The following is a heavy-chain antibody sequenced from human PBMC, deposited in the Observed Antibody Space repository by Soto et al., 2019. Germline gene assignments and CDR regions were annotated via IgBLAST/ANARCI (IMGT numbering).Heavy chain of an antibody. V-gene: IGHV3-74*01. CDR2: IDHDGPT. CDR3: VRDSHGDY. J-gene: IGHJ4*02. CDR1: GFIFSNYW. Sequence: EVQLVESGGGLVQPGGSLRLSCAGSGFIFSNYWMHWVRQAQGKGLEWVSRIDHDGPTDYADSVRGRFTISRDNAESTLYLQMNSLRPEDTAVYYCVRDSHGDYWGQGTLVTVSS.